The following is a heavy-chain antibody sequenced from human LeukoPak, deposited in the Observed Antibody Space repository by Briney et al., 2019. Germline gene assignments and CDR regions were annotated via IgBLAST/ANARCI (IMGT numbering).Heavy chain of an antibody. CDR2: ISYDGSNK. CDR1: GFTFSSYE. D-gene: IGHD1-26*01. J-gene: IGHJ4*02. CDR3: AKLVGATSSFDY. V-gene: IGHV3-30*18. Sequence: PGGSLRLSCAASGFTFSSYEMNWVRQAPGKGLEWVAVISYDGSNKYYADSVKGRFTISRDNSKNTLYLQMNSLRAEDTAVYYCAKLVGATSSFDYWGQGTLVTVSS.